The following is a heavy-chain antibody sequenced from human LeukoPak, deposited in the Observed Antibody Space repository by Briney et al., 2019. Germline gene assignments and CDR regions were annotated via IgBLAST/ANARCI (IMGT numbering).Heavy chain of an antibody. Sequence: SETLSLTCAVYGGSFSGYYWSWIRQPPGKGLEWIGSIYYSGSTYYNPSLKSRVTISVDTSKNQFSLKLSSVTAADTAVYYCARFSGFLWGRGTLVTVSS. V-gene: IGHV4-34*01. J-gene: IGHJ2*01. D-gene: IGHD3-10*01. CDR2: IYYSGST. CDR1: GGSFSGYY. CDR3: ARFSGFL.